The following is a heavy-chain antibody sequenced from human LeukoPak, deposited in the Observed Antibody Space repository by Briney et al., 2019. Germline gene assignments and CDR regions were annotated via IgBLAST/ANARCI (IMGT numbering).Heavy chain of an antibody. CDR3: ARDRDCSSTSCYPSYFDY. CDR2: IIAIFGTA. Sequence: SSVKVSCKASGGTFSSYAISWVRQPPGQGLEWMGRIIAIFGTANYAQKFQGRVTITTDESTSTAYMELSSLRSEDTAVYYCARDRDCSSTSCYPSYFDYWRQGTLVTVPS. CDR1: GGTFSSYA. D-gene: IGHD2-2*01. J-gene: IGHJ4*02. V-gene: IGHV1-69*05.